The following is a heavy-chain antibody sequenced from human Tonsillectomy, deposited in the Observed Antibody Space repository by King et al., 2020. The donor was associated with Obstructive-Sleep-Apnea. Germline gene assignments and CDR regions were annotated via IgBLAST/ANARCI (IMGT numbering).Heavy chain of an antibody. CDR3: AKGAMIVVVMEYFDY. CDR2: IRYDGNVK. CDR1: GFSFSTYG. D-gene: IGHD3-22*01. V-gene: IGHV3-30*02. Sequence: VQLVESGGGVVQPERSLRLSCAASGFSFSTYGMHWVRQAPGKGLEWVAFIRYDGNVKYYADSLKGRFTISRDDSKNTLYLQMNSLRAEDTAVYYCAKGAMIVVVMEYFDYWGQGTLVTVSS. J-gene: IGHJ4*02.